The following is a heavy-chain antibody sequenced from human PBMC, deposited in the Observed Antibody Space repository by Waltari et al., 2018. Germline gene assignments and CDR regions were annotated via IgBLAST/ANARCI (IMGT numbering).Heavy chain of an antibody. J-gene: IGHJ4*02. CDR2: IYPDDADT. CDR1: GYTFSSHW. CDR3: ARMWRNAFRFLDLDY. V-gene: IGHV5-51*01. Sequence: EVQLVQSGGEVKKAGESLKISCRGSGYTFSSHWIGWVRQVPGKGLEWMGIIYPDDADTRYIPSFQGQVTISVDKSINTAYLQWSSLKTSDSAIYYCARMWRNAFRFLDLDYWGQGTLVVVS. D-gene: IGHD3-3*01.